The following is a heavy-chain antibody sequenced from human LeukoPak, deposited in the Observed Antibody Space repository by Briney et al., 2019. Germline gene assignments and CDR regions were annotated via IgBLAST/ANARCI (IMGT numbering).Heavy chain of an antibody. CDR1: GFSLGTNGVG. CDR2: IYWDDVN. D-gene: IGHD4-11*01. V-gene: IGHV2-5*02. CDR3: AHRDLLTVTTGFDY. J-gene: IGHJ4*02. Sequence: ESGPTLVNPTQTLTLTCTFSGFSLGTNGVGVGWIRQPPGKALEWLALIYWDDVNRYSPSLKSRLTITKDTSKNQVVLTMTNMDPVDTATYYCAHRDLLTVTTGFDYWSQGTLVTVSS.